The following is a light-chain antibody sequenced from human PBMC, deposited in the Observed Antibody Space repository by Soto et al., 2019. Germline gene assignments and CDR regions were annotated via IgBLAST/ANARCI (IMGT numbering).Light chain of an antibody. CDR2: GAS. J-gene: IGKJ3*01. CDR3: QQYGSSPLFT. CDR1: QSVSSSY. Sequence: EIVLRQSPGTLSLSPGERATLSCRASQSVSSSYLAWYQQKPGQAPRLLIYGASSRATGIPDRFSGSGAGTDFALTISRLEPEDFAVYYCQQYGSSPLFTFGPGTKVDIQ. V-gene: IGKV3-20*01.